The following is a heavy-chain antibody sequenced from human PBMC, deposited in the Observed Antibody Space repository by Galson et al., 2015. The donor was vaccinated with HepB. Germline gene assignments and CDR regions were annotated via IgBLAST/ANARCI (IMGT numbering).Heavy chain of an antibody. CDR2: ISWNSGSI. Sequence: SLRLSCAASGFTFDDYAMHWVRQAPGKGLEWVSGISWNSGSIGYADSVKGRFTISRDNAKNSLYLQMNSLRAEDTALYYCAKAGDFGVVIMGGWFDPWGQGTLVTVSS. J-gene: IGHJ5*02. CDR3: AKAGDFGVVIMGGWFDP. D-gene: IGHD3-3*01. V-gene: IGHV3-9*01. CDR1: GFTFDDYA.